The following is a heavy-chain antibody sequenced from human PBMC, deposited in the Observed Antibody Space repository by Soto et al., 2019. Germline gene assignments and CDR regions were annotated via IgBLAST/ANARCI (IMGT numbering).Heavy chain of an antibody. J-gene: IGHJ4*02. V-gene: IGHV4-59*01. CDR1: GGSMSSNY. D-gene: IGHD4-17*01. CDR2: IYYTGST. CDR3: ARGGSYGDFFDY. Sequence: KSSETLSLTCTVSGGSMSSNYWTWIRQSPGKGLEWIGYIYYTGSTKYNPSLKSRVTISLDTSKNQFSLRLTSVTSADTAVYYCARGGSYGDFFDYWGQGAQVTVSS.